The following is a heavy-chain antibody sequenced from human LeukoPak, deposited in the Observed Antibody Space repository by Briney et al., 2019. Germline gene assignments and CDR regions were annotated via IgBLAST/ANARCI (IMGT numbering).Heavy chain of an antibody. CDR3: ARGTMIVVGDWFDP. D-gene: IGHD3-22*01. J-gene: IGHJ5*02. V-gene: IGHV4-39*01. Sequence: SETLSLTCTVSGGSISSSSYYWGWIRQPPGKGLEWIGSIYYSGSTYYNPSLKSRVTISVYTSKNQFSLKLSSVTAADTAVYYCARGTMIVVGDWFDPWGQGTLVTVSS. CDR1: GGSISSSSYY. CDR2: IYYSGST.